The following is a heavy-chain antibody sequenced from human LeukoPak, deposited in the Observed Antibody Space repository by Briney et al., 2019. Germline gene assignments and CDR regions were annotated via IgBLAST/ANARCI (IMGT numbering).Heavy chain of an antibody. J-gene: IGHJ4*02. CDR3: GRVLCPSWVSEVGY. D-gene: IGHD1-26*01. Sequence: GGSLRLSCAASGFTFSSYWMHWVRQAPGKGLAWVSHINMDGSTTIYADSVKGRFTISRDNAKNTLYLQMDSLRAEDTAVYYCGRVLCPSWVSEVGYWGQGTLVTVSS. CDR2: INMDGSTT. V-gene: IGHV3-74*01. CDR1: GFTFSSYW.